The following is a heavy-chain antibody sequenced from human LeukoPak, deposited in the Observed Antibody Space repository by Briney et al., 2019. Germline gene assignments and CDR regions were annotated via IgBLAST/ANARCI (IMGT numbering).Heavy chain of an antibody. J-gene: IGHJ6*02. D-gene: IGHD1-1*01. Sequence: GGSLRLSCAASGFTFSSYAMHWVRQAPGKGLEYVSAISTNGGSTYHTNSVKGRFTISRDNSKNTLYLQMGSLRAEDMAVYYCASSHNWNDMTYYYGMDVWGQGTTVTVSS. CDR1: GFTFSSYA. V-gene: IGHV3-64*01. CDR2: ISTNGGST. CDR3: ASSHNWNDMTYYYGMDV.